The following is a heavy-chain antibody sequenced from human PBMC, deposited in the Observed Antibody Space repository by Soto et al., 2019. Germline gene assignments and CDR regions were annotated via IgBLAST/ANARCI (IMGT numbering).Heavy chain of an antibody. CDR3: ASSPPSADLLWFGKLSVYGMDV. D-gene: IGHD3-10*01. V-gene: IGHV3-30-3*01. CDR1: GFTFSSYA. J-gene: IGHJ6*02. CDR2: ISYDGSNK. Sequence: PGGSLRLSCAASGFTFSSYAMHWVRQAPGKGLEWVAVISYDGSNKYYADSVKGRFTISRDNSKNTLYLQMNSLRAEDTAVYYCASSPPSADLLWFGKLSVYGMDVWGQGTTVTVSS.